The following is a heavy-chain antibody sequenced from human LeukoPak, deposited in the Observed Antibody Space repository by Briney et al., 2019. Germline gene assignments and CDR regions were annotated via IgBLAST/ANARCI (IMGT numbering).Heavy chain of an antibody. J-gene: IGHJ4*02. V-gene: IGHV4-59*01. CDR2: IYYSGST. Sequence: SETLSLTCTVSGGSISSYYWSWIRQPPGKGLEWIGYIYYSGSTNYNPSLKSRVTISVDTSKNQFSLKLSSVTAADTAVYYCASLNYYDSSGYYFDCWGQGTLVTVSS. CDR3: ASLNYYDSSGYYFDC. CDR1: GGSISSYY. D-gene: IGHD3-22*01.